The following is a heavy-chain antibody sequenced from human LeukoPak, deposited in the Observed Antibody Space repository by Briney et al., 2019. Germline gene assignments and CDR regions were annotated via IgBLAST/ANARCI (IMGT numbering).Heavy chain of an antibody. CDR3: ARYSEKSFDC. V-gene: IGHV3-23*01. J-gene: IGHJ4*02. CDR2: ITDSGAYT. Sequence: PGRSLRLSCAASGFTFSTYAMSWVRQAPGKGLERVSTITDSGAYTVYADSVKGRFTISRDNSKNTLYLQMNSLRDEDTATYYCARYSEKSFDCWGQGALVTVSS. D-gene: IGHD1-1*01. CDR1: GFTFSTYA.